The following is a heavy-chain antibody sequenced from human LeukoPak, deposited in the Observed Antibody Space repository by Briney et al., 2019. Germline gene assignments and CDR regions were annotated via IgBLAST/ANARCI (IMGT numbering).Heavy chain of an antibody. Sequence: PGGSLRLSCAASGFTFSGYTMNWVRQALGKGLEWVSYISSSSSTIYYADSVKGRFTISRDNAKNSLYLQMNSLRAEDTAVYSCARGNSYMDVWGKGTTVTVSS. CDR1: GFTFSGYT. CDR2: ISSSSSTI. V-gene: IGHV3-48*01. J-gene: IGHJ6*03. CDR3: ARGNSYMDV.